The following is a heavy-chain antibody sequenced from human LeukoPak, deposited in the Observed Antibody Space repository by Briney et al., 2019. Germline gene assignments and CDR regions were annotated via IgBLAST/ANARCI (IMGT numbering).Heavy chain of an antibody. V-gene: IGHV3-23*01. Sequence: GGSLRLACAASGFTFSSYAMSWVRQAAGKGLEWVSAISGSGGSTYYADSVKGRFTISRDNSKNTLYLQMNRLRAEDTAVYYCAKDQFYRPHDFDYWGQGTLVTVSS. CDR2: ISGSGGST. CDR1: GFTFSSYA. CDR3: AKDQFYRPHDFDY. D-gene: IGHD1-14*01. J-gene: IGHJ4*02.